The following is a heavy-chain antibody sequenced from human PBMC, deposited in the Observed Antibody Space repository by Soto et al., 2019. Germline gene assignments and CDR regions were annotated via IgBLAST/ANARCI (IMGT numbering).Heavy chain of an antibody. CDR1: GFSLSTSGMC. CDR3: ARIPLRFGELGEDYYYYGMDV. CDR2: IDWDDDK. Sequence: SGPTLVNPTQTLTLPCTFSGFSLSTSGMCVSWIRQPPGKALEWLALIDWDDDKYYSTSLKTRLTISKDTSKNQVVLTMTNMDPVDTATYYCARIPLRFGELGEDYYYYGMDVWGQGTTVTVSS. V-gene: IGHV2-70*01. J-gene: IGHJ6*02. D-gene: IGHD3-10*01.